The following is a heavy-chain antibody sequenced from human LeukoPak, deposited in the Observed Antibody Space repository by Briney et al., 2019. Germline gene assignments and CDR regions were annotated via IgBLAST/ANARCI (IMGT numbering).Heavy chain of an antibody. V-gene: IGHV3-21*01. CDR3: ARDHMITFGGAFYYYYYMDV. CDR1: GFTFSTYS. Sequence: PGGSLRLSCAASGFTFSTYSMNWVRQAPGKGLEWVSSISSSSSYIYYADSVKGRFTISRDNAKNSLYLQMNSLRAEDTAVYYCARDHMITFGGAFYYYYYMDVWGKGTTVTVSS. D-gene: IGHD3-16*01. J-gene: IGHJ6*03. CDR2: ISSSSSYI.